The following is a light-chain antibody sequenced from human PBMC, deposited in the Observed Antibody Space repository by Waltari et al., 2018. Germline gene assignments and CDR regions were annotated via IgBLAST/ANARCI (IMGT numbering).Light chain of an antibody. CDR3: QSYDSSLSAPYV. CDR2: GNR. J-gene: IGLJ1*01. Sequence: QSVLTQPPSVSGSPGQRVTISCTGSSSNIGAGYDVHWYQQLPGTSPKLLIYGNRNRPAGVPDRFSRSKSCTSASLAITGIQAEDEADYYGQSYDSSLSAPYVFGTGTKVTVL. V-gene: IGLV1-40*01. CDR1: SSNIGAGYD.